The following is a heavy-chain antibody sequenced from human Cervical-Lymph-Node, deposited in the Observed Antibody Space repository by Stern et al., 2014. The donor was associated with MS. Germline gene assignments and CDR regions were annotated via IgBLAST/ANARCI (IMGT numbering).Heavy chain of an antibody. CDR2: IKQDGSET. D-gene: IGHD6-19*01. V-gene: IGHV3-7*04. CDR1: GFTFTNYW. CDR3: SRGRYAFSSAWYAFTY. Sequence: EVHLVESGGGLVQAGESVRVSCAASGFTFTNYWMRWVRQAPGQGLEWVANIKQDGSETKYGDSEKGRFTISRDNAKNSVFLQMNNLRAEDTAIYYCSRGRYAFSSAWYAFTYWGQGIQVTVSS. J-gene: IGHJ4*02.